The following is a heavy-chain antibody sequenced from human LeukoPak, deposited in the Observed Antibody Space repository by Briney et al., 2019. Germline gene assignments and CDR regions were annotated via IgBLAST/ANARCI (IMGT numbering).Heavy chain of an antibody. D-gene: IGHD2-2*01. CDR1: GGSFSGYY. Sequence: SETLSLTCAVYGGSFSGYYWSWIRQPPGKGLEWIGEINHSGSTNYNPSLKSRVTISVDTSKNQFSLKLSSVTAADTAAYYCARGVDCSSTSCYFLQRYSYGSHYYYYMDVWGKGTTVTVSS. CDR2: INHSGST. V-gene: IGHV4-34*01. CDR3: ARGVDCSSTSCYFLQRYSYGSHYYYYMDV. J-gene: IGHJ6*03.